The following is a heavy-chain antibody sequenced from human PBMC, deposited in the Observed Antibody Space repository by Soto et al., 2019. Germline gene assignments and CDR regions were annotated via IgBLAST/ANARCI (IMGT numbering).Heavy chain of an antibody. V-gene: IGHV1-18*01. CDR3: ARKVFSQSWLDP. CDR1: GYSFVSYD. J-gene: IGHJ5*02. CDR2: ISGYDGHT. Sequence: QVQLVQSGTEVKKPGASVKVSCKASGYSFVSYDISWVRQAPGQGLEWMGWISGYDGHTRYALKFQDRVTMTSDTSTSTVYMELRSLTLDDTAVYYCARKVFSQSWLDPWGEGTLVTVSS.